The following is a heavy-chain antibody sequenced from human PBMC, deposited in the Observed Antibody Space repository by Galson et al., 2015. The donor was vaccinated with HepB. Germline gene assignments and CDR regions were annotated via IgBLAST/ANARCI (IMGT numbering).Heavy chain of an antibody. CDR1: GSTFTGYY. Sequence: SVKVSCKASGSTFTGYYMHWVRQAPGQGLEWMGWINPNSGGTNYVQKFQGRVTMTRDTSISTAYMELSRLRSDDTAVYYCARAKLVWFGELLYPYGMDVWGQGTTVTVSS. J-gene: IGHJ6*02. CDR2: INPNSGGT. V-gene: IGHV1-2*02. CDR3: ARAKLVWFGELLYPYGMDV. D-gene: IGHD3-10*01.